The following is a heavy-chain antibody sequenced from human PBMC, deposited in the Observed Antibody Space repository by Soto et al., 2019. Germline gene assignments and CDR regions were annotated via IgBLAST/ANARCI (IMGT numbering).Heavy chain of an antibody. CDR3: ARQGWDSSYYGDDF. CDR1: GGSLSCYF. CDR2: INHGGTT. Sequence: SETLSLTCAVYGGSLSCYFWNWIRQSPEKGLEWIGEINHGGTTTYNPSLKSRVTISIDTSRNQFSLRLTSVTAADTAVYYCARQGWDSSYYGDDFWGQGTLVTVSS. V-gene: IGHV4-34*01. J-gene: IGHJ4*02. D-gene: IGHD3-22*01.